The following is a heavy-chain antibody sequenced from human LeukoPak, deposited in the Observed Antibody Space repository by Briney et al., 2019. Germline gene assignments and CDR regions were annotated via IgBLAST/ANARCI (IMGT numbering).Heavy chain of an antibody. CDR3: ARDRGRGYYDSSALDAFDI. D-gene: IGHD3-22*01. CDR2: IYYSGST. Sequence: SETLSLTCTVSGGSVSSYYWSWIRQPPGKGLEWIGYIYYSGSTNYNPSLKSRVTISVDMSKNQFSLKLSSVTAADTAVYYRARDRGRGYYDSSALDAFDIWGQGTMVTVSS. CDR1: GGSVSSYY. V-gene: IGHV4-59*02. J-gene: IGHJ3*02.